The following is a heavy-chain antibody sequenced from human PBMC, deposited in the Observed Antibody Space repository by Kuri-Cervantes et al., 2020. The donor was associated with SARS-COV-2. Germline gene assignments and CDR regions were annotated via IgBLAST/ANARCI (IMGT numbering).Heavy chain of an antibody. CDR3: ARMWDYYYGMDV. J-gene: IGHJ6*02. CDR1: GGSISSYY. Sequence: SETLSLTCTVSGGSISSYYWSWIRQPPGKGLEWIGEINHSGSTNYNPSLKSRVTISVDTSKNQFSLKLSSVTAADTAVYYCARMWDYYYGMDVWGQGTTVTVSS. CDR2: INHSGST. V-gene: IGHV4-34*01. D-gene: IGHD1-26*01.